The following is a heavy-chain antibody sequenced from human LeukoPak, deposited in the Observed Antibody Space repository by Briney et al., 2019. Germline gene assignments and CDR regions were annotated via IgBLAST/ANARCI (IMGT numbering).Heavy chain of an antibody. J-gene: IGHJ4*02. CDR2: ISGSGDGT. D-gene: IGHD1-14*01. CDR3: AKYRATGAANIPGTLEWDY. V-gene: IGHV3-23*01. CDR1: GFTVSSNY. Sequence: GGSLRLSCAASGFTVSSNYMSWVRQAPGKELEWVSAISGSGDGTYYADSVKGRFTISRDNSKNTLYLQMNSLRADDTAVYFCAKYRATGAANIPGTLEWDYWGQGTLVTVST.